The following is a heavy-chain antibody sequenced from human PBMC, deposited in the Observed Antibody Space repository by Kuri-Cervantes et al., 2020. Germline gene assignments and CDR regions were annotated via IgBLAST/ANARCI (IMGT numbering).Heavy chain of an antibody. D-gene: IGHD2-21*02. V-gene: IGHV3-30-3*01. Sequence: GGSLRLSCAASGFTFSSYAMHWVRQAPGKGLEWVAVISCDGSNKYYADSVKGRFTISRDNSKNTLYLQMNSLRAEDTAVYYCARDFSVTNPFSFDYWGQGTLVTVSS. CDR2: ISCDGSNK. CDR1: GFTFSSYA. CDR3: ARDFSVTNPFSFDY. J-gene: IGHJ4*02.